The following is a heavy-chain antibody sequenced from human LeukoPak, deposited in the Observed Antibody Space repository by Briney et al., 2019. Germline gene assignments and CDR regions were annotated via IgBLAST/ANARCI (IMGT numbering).Heavy chain of an antibody. CDR3: AKDPDCTSGVCYTFFDY. D-gene: IGHD2-8*01. CDR2: ISGSGGST. J-gene: IGHJ4*02. Sequence: GGSLRLSCAASGFTFNNFAMSWVRQAPGKGLEWVSAISGSGGSTCYADSVKGRFTISRDNSKNTLYLQMNSLRAEDTAVYYCAKDPDCTSGVCYTFFDYWGQGTLVTVSS. CDR1: GFTFNNFA. V-gene: IGHV3-23*01.